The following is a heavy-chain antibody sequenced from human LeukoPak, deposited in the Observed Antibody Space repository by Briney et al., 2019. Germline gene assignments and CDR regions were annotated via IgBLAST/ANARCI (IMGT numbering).Heavy chain of an antibody. D-gene: IGHD6-13*01. CDR2: IYYSGST. Sequence: PSETLSLTCTVSGGSISSSSYYWGWIRQPPGKGLEWIGSIYYSGSTYYNPSLKSRVTISVDTSKNQFSLKLSSVTAADTAVYYCAREGIAAAGRDFDYWGQGTLVTVSS. J-gene: IGHJ4*02. CDR3: AREGIAAAGRDFDY. V-gene: IGHV4-39*07. CDR1: GGSISSSSYY.